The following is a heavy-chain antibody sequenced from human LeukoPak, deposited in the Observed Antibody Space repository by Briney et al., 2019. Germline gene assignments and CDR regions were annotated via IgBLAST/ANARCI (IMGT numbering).Heavy chain of an antibody. Sequence: GGSLRLSCAASGFTFSSYEMNWVRQAPGKGLEWVSYISSSSSYIYYADSVKGRFTISRDNAKNSLYLQMNSLRAEDTAVYYCAKGNTRTFDYWGQGTLVTVSS. CDR1: GFTFSSYE. V-gene: IGHV3-21*05. CDR2: ISSSSSYI. CDR3: AKGNTRTFDY. J-gene: IGHJ4*02. D-gene: IGHD1-26*01.